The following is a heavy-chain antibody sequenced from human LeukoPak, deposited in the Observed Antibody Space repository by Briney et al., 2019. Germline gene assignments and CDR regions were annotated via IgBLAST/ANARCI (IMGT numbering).Heavy chain of an antibody. D-gene: IGHD6-19*01. Sequence: SETLSLTCTVSGYSISSGYYWGWIRQPPGKGLEWIGSIYHSGSTYYNPSLKSRVTISVDTSKNQFSLKLSSVTAADTAVYYCARFPPSGWYLDYWGQGTLVTVSS. CDR1: GYSISSGYY. CDR3: ARFPPSGWYLDY. V-gene: IGHV4-38-2*02. CDR2: IYHSGST. J-gene: IGHJ4*02.